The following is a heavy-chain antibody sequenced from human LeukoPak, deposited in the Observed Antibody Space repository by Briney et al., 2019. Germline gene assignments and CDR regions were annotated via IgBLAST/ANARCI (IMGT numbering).Heavy chain of an antibody. CDR3: ARAISMVRGVNYFDY. Sequence: GGSLRLSCAASGFTFSSYDMHWVRQITGNGLEWVSAIGTTGDTYYPGSVKGRFTISRDNAKNSLYLQMNSLRAGDTAVYYCARAISMVRGVNYFDYWGQGTLVTVSS. D-gene: IGHD3-10*01. V-gene: IGHV3-13*01. J-gene: IGHJ4*02. CDR1: GFTFSSYD. CDR2: IGTTGDT.